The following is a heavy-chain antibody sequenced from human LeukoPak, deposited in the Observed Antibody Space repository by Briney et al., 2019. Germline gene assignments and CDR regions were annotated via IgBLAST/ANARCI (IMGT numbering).Heavy chain of an antibody. CDR2: IYSGGST. Sequence: GGSLRLSCAASGFTVSSNYMSWVRQAPGKGLEWVSVIYSGGSTYYADSVKGRFTISRDNSKNTLYLQMNSLRAEDTAVYYCARSGGRGKSYAFDIWGQGTMVTVSS. CDR3: ARSGGRGKSYAFDI. CDR1: GFTVSSNY. V-gene: IGHV3-53*01. D-gene: IGHD3-16*01. J-gene: IGHJ3*02.